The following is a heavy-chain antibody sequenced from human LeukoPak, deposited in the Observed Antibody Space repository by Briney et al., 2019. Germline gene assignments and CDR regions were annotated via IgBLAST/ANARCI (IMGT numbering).Heavy chain of an antibody. Sequence: GESLRLSCTGSGFTLSSYAMNCVRRAPGQGLEWVSSISSSSSDIYYTDSVKGRSTISRDNAKNSLYLQMNSLRAEDTAVYYCVTDYGGSSGAFDIWGQGTMVTVSS. CDR3: VTDYGGSSGAFDI. CDR2: ISSSSSDI. CDR1: GFTLSSYA. J-gene: IGHJ3*02. V-gene: IGHV3-21*01. D-gene: IGHD4-23*01.